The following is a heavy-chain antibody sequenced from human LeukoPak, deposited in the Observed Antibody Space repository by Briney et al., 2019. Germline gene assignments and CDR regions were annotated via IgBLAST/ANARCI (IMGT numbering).Heavy chain of an antibody. J-gene: IGHJ5*02. Sequence: GGSLRLSCAASGFTFSSYSMNWVRQAPGKALEWVSSISSSSYIYYADSVKGRFTISRDNAKNSLYLQMNSLRAEDTAVYYCARDPDCSSTSCYSSKVDPWGQGTLVTVSS. D-gene: IGHD2-2*01. CDR2: ISSSSYI. CDR3: ARDPDCSSTSCYSSKVDP. CDR1: GFTFSSYS. V-gene: IGHV3-21*01.